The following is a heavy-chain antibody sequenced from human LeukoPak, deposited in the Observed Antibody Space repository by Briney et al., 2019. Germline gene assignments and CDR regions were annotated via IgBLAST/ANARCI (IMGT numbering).Heavy chain of an antibody. CDR1: GGTFSSYA. V-gene: IGHV1-69*13. CDR2: IIPIFGTA. J-gene: IGHJ4*02. Sequence: GASVNVSCKASGGTFSSYAISWVRQAPGQGLEWMGGIIPIFGTANYAQKFQGRVTITADESTSTAYMELSSLRSEDTAVYYCARVSNFRGSGSYEYYFDYWGQGTLVTVSS. D-gene: IGHD3-10*01. CDR3: ARVSNFRGSGSYEYYFDY.